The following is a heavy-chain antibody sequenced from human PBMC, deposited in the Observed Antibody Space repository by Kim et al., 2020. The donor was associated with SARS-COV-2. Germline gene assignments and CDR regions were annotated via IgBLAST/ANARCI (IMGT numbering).Heavy chain of an antibody. CDR2: ISSSGSTI. D-gene: IGHD3-22*01. J-gene: IGHJ4*02. CDR3: ARVRPGGWLITTGVDY. CDR1: GFTFSSYE. Sequence: GGSLRLSCAASGFTFSSYEMNWVRQAPGKGLEWVSYISSSGSTIYYVDSVKGRFTISRDNAKNSLYLQMNSLRAEDTAVYYCARVRPGGWLITTGVDYWGQGTLVTVSS. V-gene: IGHV3-48*03.